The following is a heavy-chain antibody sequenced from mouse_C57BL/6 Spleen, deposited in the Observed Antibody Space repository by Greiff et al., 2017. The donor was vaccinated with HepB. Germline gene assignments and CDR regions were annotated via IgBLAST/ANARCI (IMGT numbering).Heavy chain of an antibody. V-gene: IGHV1-18*01. J-gene: IGHJ1*03. CDR2: INPNNGGT. Sequence: VHVKQSGPELVKPGASVKIPCKASGYTFTDYNMDWVKQSHGKSLEWIGDINPNNGGTIYNQKFKGKATLTVDKSSSTAYMELRSLTSEDTAVYYCARSDFDVWGTGTTVTVSS. CDR3: ARSDFDV. CDR1: GYTFTDYN.